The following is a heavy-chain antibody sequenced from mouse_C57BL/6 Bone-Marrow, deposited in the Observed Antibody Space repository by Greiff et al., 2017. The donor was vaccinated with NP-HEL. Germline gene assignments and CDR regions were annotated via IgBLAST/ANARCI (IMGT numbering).Heavy chain of an antibody. V-gene: IGHV14-4*01. CDR1: GFNIKDDY. CDR3: QAYYYGSSDWYFDV. CDR2: IDPENGDT. D-gene: IGHD1-1*01. J-gene: IGHJ1*03. Sequence: VQLKQSGAELVRPGASVKLSCTASGFNIKDDYMHWVKQRPEQGLEWIGWIDPENGDTEYASKFQGKATITADTSSNTAYLQLSSLTSEDTAVYYCQAYYYGSSDWYFDVWGTGTTVTVSS.